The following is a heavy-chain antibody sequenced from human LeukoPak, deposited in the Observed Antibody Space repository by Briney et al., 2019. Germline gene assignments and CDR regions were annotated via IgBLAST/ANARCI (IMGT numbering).Heavy chain of an antibody. CDR3: AKENSGTYYSIDY. V-gene: IGHV3-23*01. Sequence: GGSLRLSCAASGFTFSSYAMNWVRQAPGKGLEWVSTIGGSGAYTYFADSVKGRFTISRDNSMNTLYLQMNSLRAEDTAVYYCAKENSGTYYSIDYWGQGTLVTVSS. D-gene: IGHD1-26*01. CDR1: GFTFSSYA. J-gene: IGHJ4*02. CDR2: IGGSGAYT.